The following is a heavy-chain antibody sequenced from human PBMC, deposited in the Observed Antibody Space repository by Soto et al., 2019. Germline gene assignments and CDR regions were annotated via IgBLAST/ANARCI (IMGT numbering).Heavy chain of an antibody. CDR2: ISSSGSTA. V-gene: IGHV3-48*03. J-gene: IGHJ4*02. Sequence: GGSLRLSCAASGFTFSRFELHWVRQAPGKGLEWISYISSSGSTAYYASSVEGRFTISRDSANNSVYLQMDSPRAEDTALYYCTGAAWFPYLSFYWGQGALVTVSS. CDR1: GFTFSRFE. D-gene: IGHD3-10*01. CDR3: TGAAWFPYLSFY.